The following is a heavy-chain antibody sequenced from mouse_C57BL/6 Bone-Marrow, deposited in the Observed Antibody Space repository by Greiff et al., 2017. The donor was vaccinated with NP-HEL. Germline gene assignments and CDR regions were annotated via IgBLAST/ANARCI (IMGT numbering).Heavy chain of an antibody. J-gene: IGHJ1*03. CDR3: ARDGTGEGWYFDV. CDR1: GFTFSDFY. D-gene: IGHD4-1*01. CDR2: SRNKANDYTT. V-gene: IGHV7-1*01. Sequence: EVQLMESGGGLVQSGRSLRLSCATSGFTFSDFYMEWVRQAPGQGLEWIAASRNKANDYTTEYSVSVKGRFIVSRDTSQSILYLQMNALRAEDTSIYYCARDGTGEGWYFDVWGTGTTVTVSS.